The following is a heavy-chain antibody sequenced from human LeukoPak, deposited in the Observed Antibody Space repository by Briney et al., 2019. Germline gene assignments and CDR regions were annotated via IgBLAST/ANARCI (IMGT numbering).Heavy chain of an antibody. CDR3: AGRCYSATFDP. Sequence: PSETLSLTCTVSGDSINDDDYYWGWIRQPPGKGLEHIGSVSYGGSTYYSPSLKSRVNIYIDISKNQFSLKLRSVTAADTAVYYCAGRCYSATFDPWGQGSLVTVSS. V-gene: IGHV4-39*01. CDR1: GDSINDDDYY. CDR2: VSYGGST. D-gene: IGHD2-21*02. J-gene: IGHJ5*02.